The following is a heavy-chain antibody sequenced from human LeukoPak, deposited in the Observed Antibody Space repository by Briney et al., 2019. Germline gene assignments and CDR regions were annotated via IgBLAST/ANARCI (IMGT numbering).Heavy chain of an antibody. CDR1: GFTFSNYG. CDR2: IRYDGSNK. CDR3: ARDGFSMVRGVIGWFDP. Sequence: GGSLRLSCAASGFTFSNYGIHWVRRAPGKGLEWVTFIRYDGSNKYYADSVKGRFTISRDNSKNTLYLQMNSLRAEDTAVYYCARDGFSMVRGVIGWFDPWGQGTLVTVSS. D-gene: IGHD3-10*01. V-gene: IGHV3-30*02. J-gene: IGHJ5*02.